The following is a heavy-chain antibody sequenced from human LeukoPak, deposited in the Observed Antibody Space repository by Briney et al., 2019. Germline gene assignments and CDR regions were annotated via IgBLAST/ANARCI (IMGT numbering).Heavy chain of an antibody. CDR1: GFTVSSSF. CDR3: ARGADRWNYFDY. CDR2: IYSGGST. D-gene: IGHD4-23*01. J-gene: IGHJ4*02. Sequence: GGSLRLSCAASGFTVSSSFMSWVRQAPGRGLEWVSVIYSGGSTYYADSVKGRFTISRDNSKNTVSLQMNSLRAEDTAMYYCARGADRWNYFDYWGQGTLVTVSS. V-gene: IGHV3-53*01.